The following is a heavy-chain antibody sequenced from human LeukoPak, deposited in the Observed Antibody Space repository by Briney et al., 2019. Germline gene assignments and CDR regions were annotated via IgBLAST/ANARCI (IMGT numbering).Heavy chain of an antibody. J-gene: IGHJ4*02. CDR3: ANWGAGTKGLY. Sequence: GGSLRLSCSASGLTFSDLPMGWVPPAPGKGLEWVSSINGSSGNTYYSDSVKGRYSMSRDNSKNTLFLQINRLRAEDTAIYYCANWGAGTKGLYWGQGTLVTVSS. CDR1: GLTFSDLP. V-gene: IGHV3-23*01. CDR2: INGSSGNT. D-gene: IGHD1-1*01.